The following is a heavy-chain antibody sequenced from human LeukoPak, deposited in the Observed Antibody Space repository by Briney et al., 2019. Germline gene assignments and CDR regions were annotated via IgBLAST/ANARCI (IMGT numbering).Heavy chain of an antibody. Sequence: GGSLRLSCAASGFTFSSYWMHWVRQAPGKGLVWVSCINSDGSSTSYADSVKGRFTISRDNAKNTLYLQMNSLRAEDTAVYYCAIQYYYDSSGYYPDAFDIWGQGTMVTVSS. CDR2: INSDGSST. CDR1: GFTFSSYW. CDR3: AIQYYYDSSGYYPDAFDI. D-gene: IGHD3-22*01. V-gene: IGHV3-74*01. J-gene: IGHJ3*02.